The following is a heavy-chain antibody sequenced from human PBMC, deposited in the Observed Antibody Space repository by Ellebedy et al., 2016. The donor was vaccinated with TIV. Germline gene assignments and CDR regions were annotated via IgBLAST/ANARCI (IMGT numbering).Heavy chain of an antibody. CDR1: GFTFSSYS. CDR3: ARDENYGAEVIDY. J-gene: IGHJ4*02. V-gene: IGHV3-48*02. Sequence: GESPKISCAVSGFTFSSYSMNWVRQAPGKGLEWVSYISSSGSPIHYADSVKGRFSISRDNVKNSLYLQMNSLRDEDTAVYYCARDENYGAEVIDYWGQGTLVTVSS. CDR2: ISSSGSPI. D-gene: IGHD4-17*01.